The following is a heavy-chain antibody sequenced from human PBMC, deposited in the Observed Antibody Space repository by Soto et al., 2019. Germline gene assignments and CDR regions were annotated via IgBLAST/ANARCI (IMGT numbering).Heavy chain of an antibody. D-gene: IGHD4-17*01. CDR1: GFTFSDYY. J-gene: IGHJ6*03. Sequence: GGSLRLSCAASGFTFSDYYMSWIRQAPGKGLEWVSYISSSGSTIYYADSVKGRFTISRDNAKNSLYLQMNSLRAEDTAVYYCASLYGDYDLVYYYYMDVWGKGTTVTVSS. V-gene: IGHV3-11*01. CDR2: ISSSGSTI. CDR3: ASLYGDYDLVYYYYMDV.